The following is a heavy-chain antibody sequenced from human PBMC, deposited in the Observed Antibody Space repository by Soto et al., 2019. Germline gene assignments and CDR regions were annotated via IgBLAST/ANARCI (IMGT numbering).Heavy chain of an antibody. V-gene: IGHV1-69*04. D-gene: IGHD3-22*01. CDR2: IIPILGIA. J-gene: IGHJ6*02. Sequence: SVKVSCKASGGTFSSYTISWLRQAPGQGLEWMGRIIPILGIANYAQKFQGRVTITADKSTSTAYMELSSLRSEDTAVYYCARDLHLTTVNNIYLYGMDVWGQGTTVTGSS. CDR1: GGTFSSYT. CDR3: ARDLHLTTVNNIYLYGMDV.